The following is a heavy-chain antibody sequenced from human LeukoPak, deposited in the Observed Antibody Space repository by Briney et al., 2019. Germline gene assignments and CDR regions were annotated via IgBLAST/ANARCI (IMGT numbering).Heavy chain of an antibody. CDR3: ARAVGPFDY. CDR1: GFTFSSYG. D-gene: IGHD1-26*01. Sequence: QPGRSLRLSCTASGFTFSSYGMHWVRQAPGKGLEWVAVIWYDGSNKYYADSMKGRFTISRDNSKNTLYLQMSSLRAEDTAVYYCARAVGPFDYWGQRTLVTVSS. CDR2: IWYDGSNK. J-gene: IGHJ4*02. V-gene: IGHV3-33*01.